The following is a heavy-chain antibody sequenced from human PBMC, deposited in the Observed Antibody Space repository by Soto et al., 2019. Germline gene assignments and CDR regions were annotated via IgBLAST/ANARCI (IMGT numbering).Heavy chain of an antibody. D-gene: IGHD1-26*01. Sequence: LRLSCAASGFTFNNFYMAWVRQAPGKGLEWVSSISGGSTIKYYADSVKGRFTISRDNAKKTLYLQMNSLRDEDTAVYYCASQWDSGAWGQGTLVTVSS. CDR1: GFTFNNFY. V-gene: IGHV3-48*02. CDR3: ASQWDSGA. J-gene: IGHJ4*02. CDR2: ISGGSTIK.